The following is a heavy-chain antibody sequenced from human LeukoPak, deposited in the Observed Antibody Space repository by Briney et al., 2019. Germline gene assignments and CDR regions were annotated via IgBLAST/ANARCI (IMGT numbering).Heavy chain of an antibody. CDR2: IIPIFGTA. CDR3: ARSPPVVIVVAPRYFDL. V-gene: IGHV1-69*05. D-gene: IGHD2-2*01. J-gene: IGHJ2*01. CDR1: GGTFSSYA. Sequence: SVKVSCKASGGTFSSYAISWVRQAPGQGLEWMGGIIPIFGTANYAQKFQGRVTITTDESTSTAYMELSSLRSEDTAVYYCARSPPVVIVVAPRYFDLWGRGTLVTVSS.